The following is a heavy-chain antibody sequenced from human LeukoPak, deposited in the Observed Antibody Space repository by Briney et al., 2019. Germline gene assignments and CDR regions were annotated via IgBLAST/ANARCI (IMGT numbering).Heavy chain of an antibody. Sequence: GGSLRLSCAASEFTFSSYAMSWVRQAPGKGLEWVSAISGSGGITYYADSVKGRCTISRDNSKNTLYLQMNSLRAEDTAVYYCAKARKQTKLLWFGELLYLDYWGQGTLVTVSS. CDR1: EFTFSSYA. CDR2: ISGSGGIT. J-gene: IGHJ4*02. V-gene: IGHV3-23*01. D-gene: IGHD3-10*01. CDR3: AKARKQTKLLWFGELLYLDY.